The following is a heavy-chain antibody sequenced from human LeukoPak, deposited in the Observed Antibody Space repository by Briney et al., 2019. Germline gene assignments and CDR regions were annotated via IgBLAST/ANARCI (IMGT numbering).Heavy chain of an antibody. V-gene: IGHV3-21*01. J-gene: IGHJ3*02. CDR1: GFTFSDYS. CDR3: ARDWGSKWEPPRFDI. CDR2: ISDDSNYI. D-gene: IGHD1-26*01. Sequence: PGGSLRLSCAASGFTFSDYSMNWVRQAPGKGLEWVSSISDDSNYIYYADSVKGRFTISRDNAKNTLYLQMNSLRAEDTAVYYCARDWGSKWEPPRFDIWGQGTMVTVSS.